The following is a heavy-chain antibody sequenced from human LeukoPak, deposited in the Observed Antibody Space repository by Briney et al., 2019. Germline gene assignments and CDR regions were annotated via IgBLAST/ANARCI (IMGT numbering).Heavy chain of an antibody. Sequence: PSETLSLTCTVSGGSIISTTYYWGWIRQPPGEGLEWTGSIDYSGSTYYNPSLKSRVTISVDTSKNQFSLNLSSVTAADTAVYSCARASGSSWYERRLHAYYYYMDVWGKGTTVTVSS. D-gene: IGHD6-13*01. V-gene: IGHV4-39*07. J-gene: IGHJ6*03. CDR3: ARASGSSWYERRLHAYYYYMDV. CDR1: GGSIISTTYY. CDR2: IDYSGST.